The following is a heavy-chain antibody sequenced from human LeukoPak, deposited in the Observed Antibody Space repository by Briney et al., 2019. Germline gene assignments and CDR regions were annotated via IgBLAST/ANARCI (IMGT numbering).Heavy chain of an antibody. V-gene: IGHV4-59*01. CDR1: GGSFSSYC. J-gene: IGHJ3*02. D-gene: IGHD3-22*01. CDR2: IYYSGST. Sequence: SETLSLTCTVSGGSFSSYCWSWIRQPPGKGLEWIGYIYYSGSTHYNSSLKSRVTISLDTSRNQFSLKLSSVTADDTAVYYCARMNYYDSSGYYGGAFDIWGQGTMVTVSS. CDR3: ARMNYYDSSGYYGGAFDI.